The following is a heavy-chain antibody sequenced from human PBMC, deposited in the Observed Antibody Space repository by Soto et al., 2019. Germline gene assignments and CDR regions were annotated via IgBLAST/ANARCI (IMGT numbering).Heavy chain of an antibody. J-gene: IGHJ6*02. V-gene: IGHV1-69*01. CDR2: IIPIFGTA. CDR1: GGTFSSYA. CDR3: AREESYSSSSRYGMDV. Sequence: QVQLVQSGAEVKKPGSSVKVSCKASGGTFSSYAISWVRQAPVQGLEWMGGIIPIFGTANYAQKFQGRVTITADESTSTAYMELSSLRSEDTAVYYCAREESYSSSSRYGMDVWGQGTTVTVSS. D-gene: IGHD6-6*01.